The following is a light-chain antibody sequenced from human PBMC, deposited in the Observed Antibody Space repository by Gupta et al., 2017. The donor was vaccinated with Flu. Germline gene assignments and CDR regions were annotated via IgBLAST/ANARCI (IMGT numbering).Light chain of an antibody. V-gene: IGLV3-1*01. CDR2: HDA. CDR3: QAWDSGVVV. CDR1: KLGDKY. J-gene: IGLJ2*01. Sequence: CSGNKLGDKYASWYQHKAGQPPILILYHDAKRPSGIPERFSGSNSGNTATLTVSETQVVDEADYYCQAWDSGVVVFGGGTKLTVL.